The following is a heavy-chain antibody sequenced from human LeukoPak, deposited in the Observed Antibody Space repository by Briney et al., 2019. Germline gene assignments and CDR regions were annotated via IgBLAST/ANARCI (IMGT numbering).Heavy chain of an antibody. V-gene: IGHV3-23*01. J-gene: IGHJ4*02. CDR1: GFTFSSYA. CDR3: AKCACSGGSCYPLY. Sequence: PGGSLRLSCAASGFTFSSYAMSWVRQAPGKGLEWVSAISGSGGSTYYADSVKGRYTISRDNSKNTLYLQMNGLRAEDTAVYYCAKCACSGGSCYPLYWGQGTLVTVSS. D-gene: IGHD2-15*01. CDR2: ISGSGGST.